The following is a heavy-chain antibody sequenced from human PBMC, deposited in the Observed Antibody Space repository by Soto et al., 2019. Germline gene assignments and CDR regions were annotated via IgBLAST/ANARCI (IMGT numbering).Heavy chain of an antibody. CDR1: GFTFSSYA. CDR3: AKATDYSSPDLSDY. J-gene: IGHJ4*02. V-gene: IGHV3-23*01. Sequence: EVQLLESGGGLVQPGGSLRLSCAASGFTFSSYAMSWVRQAPGKGLEWVSAISGSGGSTYYADSVKGRFTISRDNSKNTRYLQRNDRRAEDTAVYYGAKATDYSSPDLSDYWGQEPLVTVSS. D-gene: IGHD6-13*01. CDR2: ISGSGGST.